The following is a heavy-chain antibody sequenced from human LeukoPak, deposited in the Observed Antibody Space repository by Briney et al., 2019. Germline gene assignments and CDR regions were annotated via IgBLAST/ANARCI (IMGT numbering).Heavy chain of an antibody. J-gene: IGHJ6*03. CDR1: GFTVSSNY. D-gene: IGHD5-24*01. Sequence: PGGPLRLSCAASGFTVSSNYMTWVRQAPGRGLAWVSVIYSGGGAFYADSVKGRFTISRDDSNNTLYLQMNSLRAEDTAVYYCARGGGYNSPNYYYHYYMDVWGKGTTVTVSS. CDR3: ARGGGYNSPNYYYHYYMDV. CDR2: IYSGGGA. V-gene: IGHV3-53*01.